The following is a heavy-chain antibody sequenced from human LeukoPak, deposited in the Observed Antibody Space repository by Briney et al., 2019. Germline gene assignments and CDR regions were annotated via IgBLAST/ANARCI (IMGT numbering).Heavy chain of an antibody. J-gene: IGHJ4*02. Sequence: SVKVSCKASGGTFSSYAISWVRQAPGQGLEWMGGIIPIFGTANYAQKFQGRVTMTRNTSISTAYMELSSLRSEDTAVYYCARGNSWYRYLDYWGQGTLVTVSS. V-gene: IGHV1-69*05. D-gene: IGHD6-13*01. CDR3: ARGNSWYRYLDY. CDR2: IIPIFGTA. CDR1: GGTFSSYA.